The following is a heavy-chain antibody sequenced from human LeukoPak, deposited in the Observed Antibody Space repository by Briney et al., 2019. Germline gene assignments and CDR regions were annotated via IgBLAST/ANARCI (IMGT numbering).Heavy chain of an antibody. Sequence: PSETLSLTCTVSGGSISSPNYYWGWIRQSPGTGLEWIGTVYHSGDTYYNPPLKSRLNISVDTSKNQFSLRLSGVTAADTAVYYCARIYCSSDSCYFYYYYYYMDVWGKGTTVIVSS. V-gene: IGHV4-39*01. CDR2: VYHSGDT. CDR3: ARIYCSSDSCYFYYYYYYMDV. CDR1: GGSISSPNYY. J-gene: IGHJ6*03. D-gene: IGHD2-2*01.